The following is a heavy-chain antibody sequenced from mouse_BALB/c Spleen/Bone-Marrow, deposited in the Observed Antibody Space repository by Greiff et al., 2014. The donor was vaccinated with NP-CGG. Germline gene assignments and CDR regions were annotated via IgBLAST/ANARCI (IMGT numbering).Heavy chain of an antibody. V-gene: IGHV5-17*02. CDR3: TRSGTLGAMDY. CDR1: GFTFSSFG. D-gene: IGHD3-3*01. CDR2: ISSGSSTI. Sequence: EVQLVESGGGLVQPGGSRKLSCAASGFTFSSFGMHWVRQAPEKGLEWVAYISSGSSTIYYADTMKGRFTISRDNPKNTLFLQTTSLRSEDTAMYYCTRSGTLGAMDYWGQGTSVTVSS. J-gene: IGHJ4*01.